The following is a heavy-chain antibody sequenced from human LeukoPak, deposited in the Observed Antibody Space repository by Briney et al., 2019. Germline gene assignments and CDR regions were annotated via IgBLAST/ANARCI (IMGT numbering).Heavy chain of an antibody. J-gene: IGHJ4*02. CDR1: GFTFSSYS. CDR2: ISSSSSYI. D-gene: IGHD1-1*01. CDR3: ARDPRGYNWNDVGYFDY. V-gene: IGHV3-21*01. Sequence: GGSLRLSCAASGFTFSSYSMNWVRQAPGKGLEWVSSISSSSSYIYYADSVKGRFTISRDNAKNSLYLQMNSLRAEDTAVYYCARDPRGYNWNDVGYFDYWGQGTLDTVSS.